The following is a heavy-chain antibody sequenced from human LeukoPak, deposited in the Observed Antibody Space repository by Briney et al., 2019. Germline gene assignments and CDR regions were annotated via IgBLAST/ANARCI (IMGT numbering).Heavy chain of an antibody. CDR2: MNPNSGNT. J-gene: IGHJ6*03. D-gene: IGHD1-26*01. CDR3: ARGVGATPYYYYYMDV. Sequence: ASVKVSCKASGYTFTSYDINWLRQATGQGLEWMGWMNPNSGNTGYAQKFQGRVTMTRNTSISTAYMELSSLRSEDTAVYYYARGVGATPYYYYYMDVWGKGTTVTVSS. CDR1: GYTFTSYD. V-gene: IGHV1-8*01.